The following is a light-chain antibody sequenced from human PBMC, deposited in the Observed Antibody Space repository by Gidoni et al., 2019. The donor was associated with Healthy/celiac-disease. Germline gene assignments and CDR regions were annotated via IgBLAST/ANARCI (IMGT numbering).Light chain of an antibody. CDR3: QQYDNRLFT. J-gene: IGKJ4*01. CDR1: QDISNY. V-gene: IGKV1-33*01. Sequence: DIQMTQSPSSLSASVGDRVTITCQASQDISNYLNWYQQKPGKAPKLLIYDASNLERGVPSRFSGSGSGTDFTFTISSLQPEDIATYYCQQYDNRLFTFGGXTKVEIK. CDR2: DAS.